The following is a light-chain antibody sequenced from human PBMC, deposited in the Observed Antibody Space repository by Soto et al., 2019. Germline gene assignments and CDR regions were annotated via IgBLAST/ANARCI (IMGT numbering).Light chain of an antibody. J-gene: IGLJ2*01. CDR3: VLYMGGGISV. CDR2: STN. CDR1: SGSVSTSYY. Sequence: QTVVTQEPSFSVSPGGTVTLTCGLGSGSVSTSYYPNWFQQTPGQAPRTLIYSTNARSSGVPDRFSGSILGDNAALTITGAQADDESDYYCVLYMGGGISVFGGGTKLTVL. V-gene: IGLV8-61*01.